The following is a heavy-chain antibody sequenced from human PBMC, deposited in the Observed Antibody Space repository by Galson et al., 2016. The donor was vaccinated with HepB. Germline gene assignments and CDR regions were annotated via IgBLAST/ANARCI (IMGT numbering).Heavy chain of an antibody. CDR1: TFPFSRYW. CDR3: AAMTMIREVDF. J-gene: IGHJ4*02. D-gene: IGHD3-10*01. Sequence: SLRLSCATSTFPFSRYWMTWVRQAPGRGLEWVANIKHDGSLKYYVDSVNGRFSISRDNTQNSLFLQMNSLRAEYTAVYYCAAMTMIREVDFWGQGSLVTVSS. V-gene: IGHV3-7*03. CDR2: IKHDGSLK.